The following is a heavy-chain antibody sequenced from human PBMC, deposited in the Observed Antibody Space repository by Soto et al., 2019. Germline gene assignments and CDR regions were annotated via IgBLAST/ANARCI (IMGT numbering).Heavy chain of an antibody. J-gene: IGHJ6*02. V-gene: IGHV3-30*18. CDR2: ISDDGSNK. Sequence: QVQLVESGGGVVQPGRSLRLSCAASGFTFGSDGMHWVRQAPGKGLEWVAVISDDGSNKYYADSVKGRFTISRDNSKNTLYLQMNSLRAEDTAVYYCAKDQWADSSCYYFFYYYGMDVWGQGTTVTVSS. CDR1: GFTFGSDG. D-gene: IGHD3-22*01. CDR3: AKDQWADSSCYYFFYYYGMDV.